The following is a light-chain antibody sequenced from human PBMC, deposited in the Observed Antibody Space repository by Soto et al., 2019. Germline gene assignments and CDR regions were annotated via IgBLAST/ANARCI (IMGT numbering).Light chain of an antibody. Sequence: DIQMTQSPSSLSASVGDRVTITCRATQDINNFLVWFQQKPGKAPKSLTYTESNLETGVPSYFSDSGSGTDFSLTISSLHPEDSATYNCQQYKAFPCTFGRGTKVELK. CDR3: QQYKAFPCT. J-gene: IGKJ1*01. CDR1: QDINNF. CDR2: TES. V-gene: IGKV1-16*02.